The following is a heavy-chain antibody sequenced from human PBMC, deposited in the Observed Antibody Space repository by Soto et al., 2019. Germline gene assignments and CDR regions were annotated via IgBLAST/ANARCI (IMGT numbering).Heavy chain of an antibody. J-gene: IGHJ5*02. CDR3: ARGWSGLVIIRFDP. Sequence: SETLSLTCAVYGGSFSGYYWSWIRQPPGKVRGWIGEVNHSGSTNYNPSLKSRVTISVDTSKNQFSLKLSSVTAADTAVYYCARGWSGLVIIRFDPWGQGTLVTVSS. V-gene: IGHV4-34*01. CDR1: GGSFSGYY. CDR2: VNHSGST. D-gene: IGHD3-9*01.